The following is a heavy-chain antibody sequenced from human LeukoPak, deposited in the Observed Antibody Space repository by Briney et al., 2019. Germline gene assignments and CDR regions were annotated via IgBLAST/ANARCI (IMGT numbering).Heavy chain of an antibody. CDR1: GYTFTKYG. Sequence: ASVKVSCKASGYTFTKYGITWVRQAPGQGLEWMGWISTYNGNTNYAQKFQGRVTITADKSTSTAYMELSSLRSEDTAVYYCATPPYGDYQGMDVWGQGTTVTVSS. D-gene: IGHD4-17*01. CDR3: ATPPYGDYQGMDV. CDR2: ISTYNGNT. V-gene: IGHV1-18*01. J-gene: IGHJ6*02.